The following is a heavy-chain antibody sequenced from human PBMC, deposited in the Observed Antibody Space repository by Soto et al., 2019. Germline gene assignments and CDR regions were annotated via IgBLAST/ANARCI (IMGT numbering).Heavy chain of an antibody. CDR3: AKDRRPWLVSNYFDY. CDR2: ISYDGSNK. J-gene: IGHJ4*02. Sequence: PGGSLRLSCAASGFTFSSYGMHWVRQAPGKGLEWVAVISYDGSNKYYADSVKGRFTISRDNSKNTLYLQMNSLRAEDTAVYYCAKDRRPWLVSNYFDYWGQGTLVTVSS. CDR1: GFTFSSYG. V-gene: IGHV3-30*18. D-gene: IGHD6-19*01.